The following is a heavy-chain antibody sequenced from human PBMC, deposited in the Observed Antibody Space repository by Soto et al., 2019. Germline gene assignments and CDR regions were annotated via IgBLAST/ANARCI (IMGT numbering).Heavy chain of an antibody. J-gene: IGHJ4*02. V-gene: IGHV3-21*01. D-gene: IGHD1-1*01. CDR1: GFTFSTYS. Sequence: GGSLRLSCAASGFTFSTYSMNWVRQAPGKGLEWVSSISSSSTYIYYADSVKGRFTISRDNAKNSLYLQMNSLRAEDTAVYYCARGGNWNDAGDFWSQGTLVTVSS. CDR2: ISSSSTYI. CDR3: ARGGNWNDAGDF.